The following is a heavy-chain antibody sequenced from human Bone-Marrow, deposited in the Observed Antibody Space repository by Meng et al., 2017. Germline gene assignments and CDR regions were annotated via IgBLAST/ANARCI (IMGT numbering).Heavy chain of an antibody. V-gene: IGHV1-69*04. CDR2: IIPILGIA. D-gene: IGHD3-10*01. CDR3: ARDPRGGSGSYYPYYYYGMDV. CDR1: GGTFSSYT. Sequence: SVKVSCKASGGTFSSYTISWVRQAPGQGLEWMGRIIPILGIANYAQKFQGRVTITADKSTSTAYMELSSLRSEDTAVYYCARDPRGGSGSYYPYYYYGMDVWGQGTTDTVSS. J-gene: IGHJ6*02.